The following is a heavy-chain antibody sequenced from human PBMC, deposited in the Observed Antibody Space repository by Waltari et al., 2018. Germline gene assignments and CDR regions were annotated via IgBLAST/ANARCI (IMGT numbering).Heavy chain of an antibody. Sequence: QLQLRESGPGLLKPSETLSLTCSVSGDSIGSGYYYWGWIRQAPGKGLVWIGSIYFAGSTYYNPSLKSRLTRSVDTSKNQFSLRLSAGTAADTAVYYCAREVGGSSWSTTPRGDAFDIWGQGTMVTVSS. J-gene: IGHJ3*02. CDR2: IYFAGST. CDR3: AREVGGSSWSTTPRGDAFDI. CDR1: GDSIGSGYYY. D-gene: IGHD6-13*01. V-gene: IGHV4-39*07.